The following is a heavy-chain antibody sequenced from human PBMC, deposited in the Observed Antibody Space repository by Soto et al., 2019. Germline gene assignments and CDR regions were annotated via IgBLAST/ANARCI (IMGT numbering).Heavy chain of an antibody. J-gene: IGHJ4*02. CDR3: ARSRAFSFSSSVDY. V-gene: IGHV5-51*01. D-gene: IGHD6-6*01. CDR1: GYSFTSYW. Sequence: EVQLVQSGAEVKKPGESLKISCKGSGYSFTSYWIAWVRQMPGKCLEWMGIIYPDDSDSRYSPSFQAQVTISADKSISTAYLQWSSLKASDTAIYYCARSRAFSFSSSVDYWGQGSLVTVSS. CDR2: IYPDDSDS.